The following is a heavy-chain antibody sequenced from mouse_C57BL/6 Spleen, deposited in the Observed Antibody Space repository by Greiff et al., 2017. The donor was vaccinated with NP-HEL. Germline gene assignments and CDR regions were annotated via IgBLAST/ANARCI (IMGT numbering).Heavy chain of an antibody. J-gene: IGHJ2*01. CDR2: IYPRSGNT. D-gene: IGHD1-1*01. Sequence: VQLQQSGAELARPGASVKLSCKASGYTFTSYGISWVKQRTGQGLEWIGEIYPRSGNTYYNEKFKGKATLTADKTSSTAYTELSSHISEDSAVYFGARDPFSTTVVAGGQFDYWGQGTTLTVSS. CDR3: ARDPFSTTVVAGGQFDY. V-gene: IGHV1-81*01. CDR1: GYTFTSYG.